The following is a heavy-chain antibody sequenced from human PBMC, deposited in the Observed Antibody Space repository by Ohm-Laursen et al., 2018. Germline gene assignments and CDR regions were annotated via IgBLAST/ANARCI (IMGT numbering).Heavy chain of an antibody. D-gene: IGHD6-13*01. J-gene: IGHJ4*02. CDR2: IYYSGST. CDR1: GGSISSYY. CDR3: ARARWRQLGPYYFDY. Sequence: PGTLSLTCTVSGGSISSYYWSWIRQPPGKGLEWIGYIYYSGSTNYNPSLKSRVTISVDTSKNQFSLKLSSVTAADTAVYYCARARWRQLGPYYFDYWGQGTLVTVSS. V-gene: IGHV4-59*01.